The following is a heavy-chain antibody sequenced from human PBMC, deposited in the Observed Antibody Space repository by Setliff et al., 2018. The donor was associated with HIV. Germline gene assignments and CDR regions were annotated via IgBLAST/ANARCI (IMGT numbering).Heavy chain of an antibody. CDR3: ARGGPGSSFGYDWFDP. CDR1: GYTFTAYG. CDR2: INPNGGST. Sequence: SVKVSCKPSGYTFTAYGLSWVRQAPGQGLEWMGIINPNGGSTNYAQKFEGRVAMTADTSTNNVHMYLSSLRSEDTAIYYCARGGPGSSFGYDWFDPWGQGTPVTVSS. V-gene: IGHV1-46*01. J-gene: IGHJ5*02. D-gene: IGHD5-18*01.